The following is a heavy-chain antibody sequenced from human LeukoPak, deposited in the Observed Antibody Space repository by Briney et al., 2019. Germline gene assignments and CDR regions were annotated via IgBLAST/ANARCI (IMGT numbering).Heavy chain of an antibody. D-gene: IGHD3-3*01. Sequence: GGSLRLSCAASGFTFTSYAMSWVRQAPWKGLEWVSAIICGGRSTYYADSVKGRFTISRDNSKNTFYLQMNSLRAEDTAVYYCAKGPLFWSGYHYFDYWGQGTLVTVSS. CDR1: GFTFTSYA. CDR2: IICGGRST. J-gene: IGHJ4*02. V-gene: IGHV3-23*01. CDR3: AKGPLFWSGYHYFDY.